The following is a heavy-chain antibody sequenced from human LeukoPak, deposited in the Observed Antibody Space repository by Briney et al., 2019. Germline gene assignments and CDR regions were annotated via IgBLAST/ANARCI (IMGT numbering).Heavy chain of an antibody. J-gene: IGHJ4*02. CDR2: IYYSGST. CDR3: ARHHSLRLGELSLFSDY. Sequence: PSETLSLTCTVSGGSISSSSYYWGWIRQPPGKGLEWIVSIYYSGSTYYNPSLKSRVTISVDTSKNQFSLKLSSVTAADTDVYSCARHHSLRLGELSLFSDYWGQGTLVTVSS. CDR1: GGSISSSSYY. V-gene: IGHV4-39*01. D-gene: IGHD3-16*02.